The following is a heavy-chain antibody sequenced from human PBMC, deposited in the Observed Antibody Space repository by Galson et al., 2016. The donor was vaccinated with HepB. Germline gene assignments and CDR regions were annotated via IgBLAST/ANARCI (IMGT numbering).Heavy chain of an antibody. Sequence: SVKVSCKASGYTFTKDGIHWVRQAPGQRLEWMGWINAVNGNTKYSQKFHGRVTLTRDTSASTAYMELSSLRSEDTAVYYCASGNDIAVLVVATPYNWFDPWGQGTLVTVSS. CDR1: GYTFTKDG. V-gene: IGHV1-3*01. CDR3: ASGNDIAVLVVATPYNWFDP. D-gene: IGHD2-15*01. CDR2: INAVNGNT. J-gene: IGHJ5*02.